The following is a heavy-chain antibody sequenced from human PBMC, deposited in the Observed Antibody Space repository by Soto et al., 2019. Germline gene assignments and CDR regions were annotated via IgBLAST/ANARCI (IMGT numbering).Heavy chain of an antibody. CDR1: GYPVTAYY. V-gene: IGHV1-2*02. Sequence: QLHLVQSGAVVKKPGASVTVSCSASGYPVTAYYMHWARQAPGRGLEWMGGINPAPGAAKYTQTFQGRVPRARDTSSGTGFMELRGLESGDTAVFYCARGGGVGVAGSAAFDMWGQGTLVTVSS. CDR2: INPAPGAA. D-gene: IGHD3-3*01. CDR3: ARGGGVGVAGSAAFDM. J-gene: IGHJ3*02.